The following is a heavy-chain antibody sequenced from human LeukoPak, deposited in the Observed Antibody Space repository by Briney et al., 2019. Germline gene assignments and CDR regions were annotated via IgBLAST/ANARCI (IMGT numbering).Heavy chain of an antibody. CDR3: AKDSLRDSSGVIDY. CDR2: ISWDSGNT. Sequence: PGGSLRLSCAASGFTFNGYAMHWVRQAPGKGLEWVPLISWDSGNTYYADSVKGRFTISRDNSKNSLSLQMNSLRAEDTAVYYCAKDSLRDSSGVIDYWGQGTLVTVSS. CDR1: GFTFNGYA. D-gene: IGHD3-22*01. J-gene: IGHJ4*02. V-gene: IGHV3-43D*03.